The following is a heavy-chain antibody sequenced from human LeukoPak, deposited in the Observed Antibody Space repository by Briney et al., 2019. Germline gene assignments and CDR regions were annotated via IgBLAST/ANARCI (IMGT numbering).Heavy chain of an antibody. V-gene: IGHV3-23*01. Sequence: TGGSLRLSCAASGFTFSSYAMSWVRQAPGKGLEWVSAISDSGGSTYYADSVKGRFTISRDNSKNTLSLQMYSLRGEDTAVYYCAGDQKKNYYMNVWGKGTTVTVSS. D-gene: IGHD2-2*01. J-gene: IGHJ6*03. CDR2: ISDSGGST. CDR1: GFTFSSYA. CDR3: AGDQKKNYYMNV.